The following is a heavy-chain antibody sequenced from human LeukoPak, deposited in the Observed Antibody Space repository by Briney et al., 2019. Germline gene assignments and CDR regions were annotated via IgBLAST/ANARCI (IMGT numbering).Heavy chain of an antibody. CDR1: GFTFSSYS. D-gene: IGHD3-10*01. J-gene: IGHJ6*02. Sequence: GGSLRLSCAASGFTFSSYSMNWVRQAPGKGLEWVSYISPSSSTIYYADSVKGRFTISRDNAKNSLYLQMNSLRAEDTALYYCARVEGRGYYYGMDVWGQGTTVTVSS. V-gene: IGHV3-48*04. CDR2: ISPSSSTI. CDR3: ARVEGRGYYYGMDV.